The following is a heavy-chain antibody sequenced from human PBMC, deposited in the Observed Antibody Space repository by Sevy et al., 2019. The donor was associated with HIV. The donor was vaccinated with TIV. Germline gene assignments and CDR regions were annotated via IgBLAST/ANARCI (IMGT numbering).Heavy chain of an antibody. D-gene: IGHD6-13*01. J-gene: IGHJ6*02. CDR1: GFTFSTYA. Sequence: GGSLRLSRAASGFTFSTYAMSWVRQAPGKGLEWVSAISGSGGSTYYADSMEGRFIISRDKSKNTLYLQMNSLRAEDTAVYYCAKGDSTFYGLDVWGQGTTVTVSS. V-gene: IGHV3-23*01. CDR2: ISGSGGST. CDR3: AKGDSTFYGLDV.